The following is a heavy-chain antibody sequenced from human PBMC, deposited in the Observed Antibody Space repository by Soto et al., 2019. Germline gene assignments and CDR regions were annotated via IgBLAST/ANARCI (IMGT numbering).Heavy chain of an antibody. V-gene: IGHV1-18*01. Sequence: QVQLVQSGAELKKPGASVKVSCKTSGYTFTSYGISWVRQAPGQGLEWMGWIRPYNGNTNYAQTFQGKVTRTTDTSKNTAYMELRSLRSDDTAVYYCARTIVAVPAALSWFDPWGQGTLVSVSS. D-gene: IGHD2-2*01. CDR1: GYTFTSYG. CDR3: ARTIVAVPAALSWFDP. J-gene: IGHJ5*02. CDR2: IRPYNGNT.